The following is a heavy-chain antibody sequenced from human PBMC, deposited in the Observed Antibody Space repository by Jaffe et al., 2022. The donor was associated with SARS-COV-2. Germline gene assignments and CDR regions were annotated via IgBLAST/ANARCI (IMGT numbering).Heavy chain of an antibody. CDR3: ARDQGYSSGSGWAYYGMDV. D-gene: IGHD6-19*01. Sequence: EVQLVESGGGLVKPGGSLRLSCAASGFTFSSYSMNWVRQAPGKGLEWVSSISSSSSYIYYADSVKGRFTISRDNAKNSLYLQMNSLRAEDTAVYYCARDQGYSSGSGWAYYGMDVWGQGTTVTVSS. J-gene: IGHJ6*02. CDR1: GFTFSSYS. CDR2: ISSSSSYI. V-gene: IGHV3-21*01.